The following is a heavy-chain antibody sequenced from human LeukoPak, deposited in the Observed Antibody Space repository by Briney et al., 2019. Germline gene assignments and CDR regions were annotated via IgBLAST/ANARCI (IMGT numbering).Heavy chain of an antibody. CDR1: GFIFTSYG. J-gene: IGHJ4*02. D-gene: IGHD3-10*01. V-gene: IGHV3-23*01. CDR3: AKYFSMVRGVLDN. Sequence: GGSLRLSCAASGFIFTSYGLAWIRHAAGKGLEWVSGISGSGSSTEYADSVKGRFTISRDNSKNTVDLQMNSLRAEDTAIYYCAKYFSMVRGVLDNGGQGTLVTGAS. CDR2: ISGSGSST.